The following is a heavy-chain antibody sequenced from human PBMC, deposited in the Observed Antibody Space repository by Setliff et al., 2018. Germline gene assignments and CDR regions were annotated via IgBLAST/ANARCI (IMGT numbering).Heavy chain of an antibody. CDR1: GFTFSDFS. CDR3: ARVAMGASCSGTSCQKYRFDY. D-gene: IGHD2-2*01. CDR2: ISSTSKYI. Sequence: GGSLRLSCAASGFTFSDFSIDWVRQAPGKGLEWVSSISSTSKYIFYADSVEGRFSISRDNAENSLYLQMNSLRTEDTAVYFCARVAMGASCSGTSCQKYRFDYWGQGTLVTVSS. J-gene: IGHJ4*02. V-gene: IGHV3-21*01.